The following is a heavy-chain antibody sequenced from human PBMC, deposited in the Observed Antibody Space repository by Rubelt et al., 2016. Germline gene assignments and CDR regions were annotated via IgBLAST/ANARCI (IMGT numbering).Heavy chain of an antibody. CDR1: GGSISSSRYY. CDR2: IFYSGST. J-gene: IGHJ4*02. CDR3: ARVKRVSADGGFDF. D-gene: IGHD1-1*01. Sequence: QLQLQESGPGLVKPPETLSLTCTVSGGSISSSRYYWGWIRQPPGKGLEWIGSIFYSGSTYYNPSLTSRVAVSVDTSKNQFSLRVSSRGAAETAVYYWARVKRVSADGGFDFWGQGILVTVS. V-gene: IGHV4-39*07.